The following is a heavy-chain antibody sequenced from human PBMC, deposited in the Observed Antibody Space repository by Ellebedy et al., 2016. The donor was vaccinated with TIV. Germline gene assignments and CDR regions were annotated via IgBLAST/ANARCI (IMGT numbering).Heavy chain of an antibody. CDR3: ARDFWSGYAETDFYGMDV. J-gene: IGHJ6*02. D-gene: IGHD3-3*01. CDR2: IYYSGST. Sequence: LRLXXAVYGGSFSGYYWSWIRQHPGKGLEWIGYIYYSGSTYYNPSLKSRVTISVDTSKNQFSLKLSSVTAADTAVYYCARDFWSGYAETDFYGMDVWGQGTTVTVSS. V-gene: IGHV4-31*11. CDR1: GGSFSGYY.